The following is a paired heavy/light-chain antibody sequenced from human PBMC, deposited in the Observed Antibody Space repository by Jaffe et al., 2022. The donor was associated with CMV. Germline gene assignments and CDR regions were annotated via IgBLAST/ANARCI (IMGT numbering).Light chain of an antibody. Sequence: DIVLTQSPATLSLSPGESATLSCRASQTVNYRYLAWFQQHAGQAPRLLIYDASTRATGVPDRFSGSGSGTDFTLTISRLEPEDSAVYYCQHYVGRPPITFGQGTRLEIK. CDR1: QTVNYRY. V-gene: IGKV3D-20*02. CDR3: QHYVGRPPIT. CDR2: DAS. J-gene: IGKJ5*01.
Heavy chain of an antibody. CDR3: ARAWRYSGLLDV. V-gene: IGHV3-48*03. Sequence: EVQLVESGGGFVQPGGSLRLSCAASGFTFGSYEINWVRQTPGKGLQWVTYITSNGRTWYYADFVEGRFTISRDNTKNSLSLQMNSLRAEDSGVYFCARAWRYSGLLDVWGRGTTVTVSS. CDR2: ITSNGRTW. J-gene: IGHJ6*04. CDR1: GFTFGSYE. D-gene: IGHD1-26*01.